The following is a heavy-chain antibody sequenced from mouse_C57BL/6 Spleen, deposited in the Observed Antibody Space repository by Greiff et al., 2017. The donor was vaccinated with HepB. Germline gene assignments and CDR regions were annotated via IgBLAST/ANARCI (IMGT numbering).Heavy chain of an antibody. CDR3: ARYPYDGYYVGYFDV. D-gene: IGHD2-3*01. Sequence: DVKLQESGPGLAKPSQTLSLTCSVTGYSITSDYWNWIRKFPGNKLEYMGYISYSGSTYYNPSLKSRISITRDTSKNQYYLQLNSVTTEDTATYYCARYPYDGYYVGYFDVWGTGTTVTVSS. CDR2: ISYSGST. J-gene: IGHJ1*03. CDR1: GYSITSDY. V-gene: IGHV3-8*01.